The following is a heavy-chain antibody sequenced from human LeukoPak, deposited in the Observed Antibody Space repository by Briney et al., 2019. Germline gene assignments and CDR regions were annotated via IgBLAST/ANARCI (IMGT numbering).Heavy chain of an antibody. V-gene: IGHV4-39*01. CDR2: IYYSGST. J-gene: IGHJ4*02. D-gene: IGHD1-26*01. CDR3: ASHLVGATIPQPYYFDY. CDR1: GGSISSSSYY. Sequence: SSETLSLTCTVSGGSISSSSYYWGWIRQPPGKGLEWIGSIYYSGSTYYNPSLKSRVTISVDTSKNQFSLKLSSVTAADTAVYYCASHLVGATIPQPYYFDYWGQGTLVTVSS.